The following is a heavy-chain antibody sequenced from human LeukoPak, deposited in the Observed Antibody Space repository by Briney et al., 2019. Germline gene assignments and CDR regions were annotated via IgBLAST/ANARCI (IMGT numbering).Heavy chain of an antibody. CDR1: GFTLGGYA. CDR2: ISGSGGST. Sequence: PGGSLRLSCAASGFTLGGYAMSWVRQAPGKGLEWVSAISGSGGSTYYADSVKGRFTISRDNSKNTLYLQMNSLRAEDTAVYYCATDDYDSSGLTQGGYFDYWGQGTLVTVSS. D-gene: IGHD3-22*01. J-gene: IGHJ4*02. V-gene: IGHV3-23*01. CDR3: ATDDYDSSGLTQGGYFDY.